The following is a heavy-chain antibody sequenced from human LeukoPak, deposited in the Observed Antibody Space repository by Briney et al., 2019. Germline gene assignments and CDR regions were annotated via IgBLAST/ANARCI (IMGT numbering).Heavy chain of an antibody. D-gene: IGHD2-15*01. J-gene: IGHJ4*02. CDR2: INHSGST. CDR1: GGSFSGYY. Sequence: SETLSLTCAVYGGSFSGYYWSWIRQPPGKGLEWIGEINHSGSTNYNPSLKSRVTISVDTSKNQFSLKLSSVTAADTAVYYCARVYARRYCSGGTCNEIDYWGQGTLVTVSS. V-gene: IGHV4-34*01. CDR3: ARVYARRYCSGGTCNEIDY.